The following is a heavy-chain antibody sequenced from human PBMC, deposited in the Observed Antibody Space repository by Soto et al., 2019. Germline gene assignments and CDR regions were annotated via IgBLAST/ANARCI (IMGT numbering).Heavy chain of an antibody. D-gene: IGHD3-16*01. J-gene: IGHJ6*02. V-gene: IGHV3-33*01. CDR2: IWYDGSNK. CDR3: ARESSYYDYVPGDYYGMDV. Sequence: VAVIWYDGSNKYYADSVKGRFTISRDNSKNTLYLQMNSLRAEDTAVYYCARESSYYDYVPGDYYGMDVWGQGTTVTVSS.